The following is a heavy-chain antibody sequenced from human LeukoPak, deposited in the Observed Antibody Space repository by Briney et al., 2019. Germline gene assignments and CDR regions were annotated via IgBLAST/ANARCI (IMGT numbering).Heavy chain of an antibody. V-gene: IGHV3-74*01. D-gene: IGHD6-19*01. CDR3: VKGGGCAFDY. CDR2: INSDGSTA. J-gene: IGHJ4*02. CDR1: GFTFSSYW. Sequence: HPGGSLRLSCAASGFTFSSYWMHWVRQAPGKGLVWVSRINSDGSTASCADSVKGRFIISRDNAKNTLYLQMNSLRAEDTAVYYCVKGGGCAFDYWGQGTLVTVSS.